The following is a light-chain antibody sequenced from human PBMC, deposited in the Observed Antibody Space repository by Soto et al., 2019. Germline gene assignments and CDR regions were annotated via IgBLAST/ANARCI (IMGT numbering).Light chain of an antibody. Sequence: EIVLTQSPATLSLSPGERATLSCRASQSVSSYLAWYQQKPGQAPRLLIYDASNRATGIPARFSGSGSVTDFTLTISSLEPEDFAVYYCQQRSNWPFVTFGQGTKVDIK. CDR3: QQRSNWPFVT. CDR2: DAS. CDR1: QSVSSY. J-gene: IGKJ1*01. V-gene: IGKV3-11*01.